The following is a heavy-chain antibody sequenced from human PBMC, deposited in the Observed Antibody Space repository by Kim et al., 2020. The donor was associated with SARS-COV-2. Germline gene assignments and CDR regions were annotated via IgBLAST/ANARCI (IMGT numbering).Heavy chain of an antibody. J-gene: IGHJ6*02. V-gene: IGHV1-58*01. CDR3: AADPLHSGYVPYYNGMDV. CDR2: IVVGSGNT. Sequence: SVKVSCKASGFTFTSSAVQWVRQARGQRLEWIGWIVVGSGNTNYAQKFQERVTITRDMSTSTAYMELSSLRSEDTAVYYCAADPLHSGYVPYYNGMDVWGQGTTVTVSS. CDR1: GFTFTSSA. D-gene: IGHD5-12*01.